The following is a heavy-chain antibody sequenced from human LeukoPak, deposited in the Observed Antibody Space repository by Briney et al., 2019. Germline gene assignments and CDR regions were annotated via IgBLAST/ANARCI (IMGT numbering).Heavy chain of an antibody. D-gene: IGHD4-17*01. V-gene: IGHV3-33*01. Sequence: GGSLSLSCAASGFTFSSYGMHWVRQAPGKGLEWVAVIWYDGSNKYYADSVKGRFTISRDNSKNTLYLQMNSLRAEDTAVYYCARDPGIYGDYYFDYWGQGTLVTVSS. CDR3: ARDPGIYGDYYFDY. CDR1: GFTFSSYG. J-gene: IGHJ4*02. CDR2: IWYDGSNK.